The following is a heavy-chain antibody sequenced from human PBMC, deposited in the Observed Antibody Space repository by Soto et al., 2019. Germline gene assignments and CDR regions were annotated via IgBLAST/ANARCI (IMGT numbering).Heavy chain of an antibody. Sequence: PSETLSLTCTVSGGSINSGGPYWSWIRQHPGKGLEWIGYIYYSGTTYYNPSLESRLTISLDTSKNQFSLKLSSVTAADTAVYYCARDFWSGYGYFDCWGQGTLVTVSS. CDR3: ARDFWSGYGYFDC. V-gene: IGHV4-31*03. CDR2: IYYSGTT. J-gene: IGHJ4*02. CDR1: GGSINSGGPY. D-gene: IGHD3-3*01.